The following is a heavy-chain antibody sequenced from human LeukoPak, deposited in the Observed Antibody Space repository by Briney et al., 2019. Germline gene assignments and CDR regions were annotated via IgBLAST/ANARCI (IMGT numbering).Heavy chain of an antibody. CDR2: IRSKIYGGTP. J-gene: IGHJ4*02. Sequence: PGGTLRLSCAASGFTFGSYAMSWVRQAPGKGLEWVGFIRSKIYGGTPEYAASVKGRFTISRGDSKGIAYLQMNSLKTEDTAVYYCTRDQTPYYWGQGTLVTVSS. V-gene: IGHV3-49*04. CDR1: GFTFGSYA. CDR3: TRDQTPYY.